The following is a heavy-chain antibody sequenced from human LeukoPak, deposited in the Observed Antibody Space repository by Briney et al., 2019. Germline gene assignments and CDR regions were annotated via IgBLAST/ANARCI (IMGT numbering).Heavy chain of an antibody. CDR3: ARDQYCGGDCYSTFDY. CDR1: GYTFTGYY. Sequence: ASVKVSCKASGYTFTGYYMHWVRQAPGQGLEWMGWINPNSGGTNCAQKFQGRVTMTRDTSISTAYMELSRLRSDDTAVYYCARDQYCGGDCYSTFDYWGQGTLVTVSS. CDR2: INPNSGGT. D-gene: IGHD2-21*01. J-gene: IGHJ4*02. V-gene: IGHV1-2*02.